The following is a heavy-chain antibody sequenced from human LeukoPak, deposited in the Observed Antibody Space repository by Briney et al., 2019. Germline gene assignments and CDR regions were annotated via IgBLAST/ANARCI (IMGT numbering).Heavy chain of an antibody. D-gene: IGHD2-15*01. V-gene: IGHV3-43*02. CDR1: GFTFDDYA. CDR3: AKDGYCSGGRCHAALNY. CDR2: ISGDGGST. Sequence: GRSLRLSCAASGFTFDDYAIHWVRQVPGKGLEWVSLISGDGGSTSYADSVKGRFTISRDNNKSSLYLQMNSLRAEDTALYYCAKDGYCSGGRCHAALNYWGQGTLVTVSS. J-gene: IGHJ4*02.